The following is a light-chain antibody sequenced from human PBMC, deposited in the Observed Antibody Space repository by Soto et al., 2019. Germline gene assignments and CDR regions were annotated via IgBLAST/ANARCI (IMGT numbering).Light chain of an antibody. J-gene: IGLJ1*01. CDR3: AAWDASLNGYV. CDR2: TTN. CDR1: STNIETSS. Sequence: QSVLTQPHSASGTPGQRVTISCSGSSTNIETSSVHWFQQLPGTAPKLLISTTNQRPSGVPERFSGSKSGTSASLAISGLQPEDEADYYCAAWDASLNGYVFGTGTKVTVL. V-gene: IGLV1-44*01.